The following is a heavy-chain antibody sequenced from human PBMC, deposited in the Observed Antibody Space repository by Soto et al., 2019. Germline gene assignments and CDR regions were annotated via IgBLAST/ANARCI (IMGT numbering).Heavy chain of an antibody. V-gene: IGHV4-34*01. J-gene: IGHJ4*02. Sequence: SETLSLTCAVYGGSFSGYYWSWIRQPPGKGLEWIGEINHSGSTNYNPSLKSRVTISVDTSKNQFSLKLSSVTAADTAVYYCARAVLVGATPLDYWGQGTLVTVSS. CDR3: ARAVLVGATPLDY. D-gene: IGHD1-26*01. CDR1: GGSFSGYY. CDR2: INHSGST.